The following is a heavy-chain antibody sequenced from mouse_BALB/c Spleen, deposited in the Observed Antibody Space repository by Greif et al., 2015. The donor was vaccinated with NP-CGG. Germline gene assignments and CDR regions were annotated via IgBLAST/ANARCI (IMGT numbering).Heavy chain of an antibody. D-gene: IGHD1-2*01. CDR1: GYTFTDYN. V-gene: IGHV1S29*02. Sequence: VQLKESGPELVKPGASVKISCKASGYTFTDYNMHWVKQSHGKSLEWIGYIYPYNGGTGYNQKFKSKATLTVDNSSSTAYMELRSLTSEDSAVYYCARDYYGYDWFAYWGQGTLVTVSA. CDR3: ARDYYGYDWFAY. CDR2: IYPYNGGT. J-gene: IGHJ3*01.